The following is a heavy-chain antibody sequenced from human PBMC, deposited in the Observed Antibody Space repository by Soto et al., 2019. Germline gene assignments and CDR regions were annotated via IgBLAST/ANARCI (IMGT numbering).Heavy chain of an antibody. CDR3: ARVMLGGHSDY. V-gene: IGHV1-69*05. D-gene: IGHD2-15*01. CDR2: IIPVFGTA. CDR1: GGSLSNYG. Sequence: SVKVSCKASGGSLSNYGISWVRQAPGQGLEWMGGIIPVFGTANYAQKLQGRVTMTTNTSTSTAYIDLSSLSSDDTAVYYCARVMLGGHSDYWGQGTLVTVSS. J-gene: IGHJ4*02.